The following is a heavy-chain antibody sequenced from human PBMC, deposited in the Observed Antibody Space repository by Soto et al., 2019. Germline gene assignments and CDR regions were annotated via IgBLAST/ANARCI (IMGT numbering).Heavy chain of an antibody. CDR2: ISSSSSTI. Sequence: GGSLRLSCAASGFTFSSYSMNWVRQAPGKGLEWVSYISSSSSTIYYADSVKGRFTISRDNAKNSLYLQMNSLRDEDTAVYYCARVYCSSTSCYISNWFDPWGQGTLVTVSS. J-gene: IGHJ5*02. CDR1: GFTFSSYS. CDR3: ARVYCSSTSCYISNWFDP. V-gene: IGHV3-48*02. D-gene: IGHD2-2*02.